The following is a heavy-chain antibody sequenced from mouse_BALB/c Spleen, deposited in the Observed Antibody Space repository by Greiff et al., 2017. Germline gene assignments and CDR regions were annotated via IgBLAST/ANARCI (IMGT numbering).Heavy chain of an antibody. D-gene: IGHD2-1*01. CDR1: GFSLTSYG. V-gene: IGHV2-2*02. CDR2: IWSGGST. Sequence: VQLVESGPGLVQPSQSLSITCTVSGFSLTSYGVHWVRQSPGKGLEWLGVIWSGGSTDYNAAFISRLSISKDNSKSQVFFKMNSLQANDTAIYYCARSEGYGNSHYYAMDYWGQGTSVTVSS. J-gene: IGHJ4*01. CDR3: ARSEGYGNSHYYAMDY.